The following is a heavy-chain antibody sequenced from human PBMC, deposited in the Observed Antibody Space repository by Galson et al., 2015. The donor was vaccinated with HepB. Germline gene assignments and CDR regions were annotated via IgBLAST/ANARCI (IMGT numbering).Heavy chain of an antibody. CDR2: MNPNSGNT. D-gene: IGHD3-3*01. V-gene: IGHV1-8*01. CDR1: GYTFTSYD. J-gene: IGHJ6*03. CDR3: ARVGKYYDFWSGYYYYMDV. Sequence: VKVSCKASGYTFTSYDINWVRQATGQGLEWMGWMNPNSGNTGYAQKFQGRVTMTRNTSISTAYMKLSSLRSEDTAVYYCARVGKYYDFWSGYYYYMDVWGKGTTVTVSS.